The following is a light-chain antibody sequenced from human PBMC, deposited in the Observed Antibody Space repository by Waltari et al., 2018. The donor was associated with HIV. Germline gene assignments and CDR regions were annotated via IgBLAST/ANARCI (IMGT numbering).Light chain of an antibody. V-gene: IGKV1-9*01. CDR2: GAS. J-gene: IGKJ2*01. Sequence: DIQLTQSPSSLSTSLRDSVTVTCRASQGISSHLAWYQQKPGKAPKLLVYGASTLQTGVPPRFSGSGSGTEFNLTIGSLQSEDLATYFCQQLHTYPYTFGRGTKLEIK. CDR1: QGISSH. CDR3: QQLHTYPYT.